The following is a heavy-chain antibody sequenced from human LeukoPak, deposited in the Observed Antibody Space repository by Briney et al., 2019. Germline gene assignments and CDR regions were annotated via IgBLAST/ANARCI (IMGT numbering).Heavy chain of an antibody. D-gene: IGHD6-13*01. V-gene: IGHV3-74*01. CDR3: ARDGAAAGYFDY. CDR1: GFTFSSYW. Sequence: GGSLRLSCAASGFTFSSYWMHWVRQAPGKGLVWVSRINSDESDTNYADSVKGRFTISRDNAKNTLYLQMNSLRAEDTAVYYCARDGAAAGYFDYWGQGTLVTVSS. J-gene: IGHJ4*02. CDR2: INSDESDT.